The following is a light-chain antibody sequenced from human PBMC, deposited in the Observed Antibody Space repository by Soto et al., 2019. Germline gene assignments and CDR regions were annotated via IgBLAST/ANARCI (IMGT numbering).Light chain of an antibody. J-gene: IGLJ1*01. Sequence: QSVLTQPASVSGSPGQSITISCSGTSSDIGSYNHVAWYQQFPGKSPKLMIYADSDRPSGVSDRFSGSKSGITASLTISGLQTEDEADYYCISYTDRQSYLFGTGTKVTVL. CDR2: ADS. V-gene: IGLV2-14*03. CDR3: ISYTDRQSYL. CDR1: SSDIGSYNH.